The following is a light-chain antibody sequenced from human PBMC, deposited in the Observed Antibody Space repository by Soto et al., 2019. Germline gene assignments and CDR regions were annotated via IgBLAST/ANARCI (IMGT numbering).Light chain of an antibody. CDR1: SSDVGGYNY. J-gene: IGLJ1*01. CDR3: CSYAGTNSYV. CDR2: DVT. V-gene: IGLV2-11*01. Sequence: QSVLTQPRSVSGSPGQSVTISCTVTSSDVGGYNYVSWDQQHPDKAPKLRIYDVTKRPSRVPHRCSGYKCDKTASLTTSGLQAEDEADYYCCSYAGTNSYVFGTGTKVT.